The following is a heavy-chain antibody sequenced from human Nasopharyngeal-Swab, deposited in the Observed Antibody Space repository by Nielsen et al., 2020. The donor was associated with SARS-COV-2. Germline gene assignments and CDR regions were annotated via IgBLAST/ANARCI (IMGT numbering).Heavy chain of an antibody. Sequence: GESLKISCAASGFTFSDYYMSWIRQAPGKGLEWVSYISSSSSTIYYADSVKGRFTISRDNAKNSLYLQMNSLRAEDTAVYYCARDRATPSPGYYYYGMDVWGQGTTVTVSS. CDR3: ARDRATPSPGYYYYGMDV. CDR1: GFTFSDYY. V-gene: IGHV3-11*04. J-gene: IGHJ6*02. CDR2: ISSSSSTI.